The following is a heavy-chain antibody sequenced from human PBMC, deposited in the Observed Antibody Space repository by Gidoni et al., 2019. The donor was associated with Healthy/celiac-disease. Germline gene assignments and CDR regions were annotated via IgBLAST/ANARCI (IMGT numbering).Heavy chain of an antibody. CDR3: ASRPLTALPGPFDY. CDR1: DGSISSSSYH. J-gene: IGHJ4*02. V-gene: IGHV4-39*01. D-gene: IGHD2-21*02. CDR2: IYYSGSP. Sequence: QLQLQESAPGQVKPSETLSLNCTVTDGSISSSSYHWGWIRQTTGKGLEWIGSIYYSGSPYYNPSLKSRVTISVDTSKIQFSLKLSSVPAADTAVYYCASRPLTALPGPFDYWGQGTLVTVSS.